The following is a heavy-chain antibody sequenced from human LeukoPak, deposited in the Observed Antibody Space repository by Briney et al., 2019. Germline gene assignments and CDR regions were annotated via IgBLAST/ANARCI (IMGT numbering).Heavy chain of an antibody. D-gene: IGHD3-16*02. CDR3: AKGPPLGSSYTDGMDV. V-gene: IGHV3-30*18. Sequence: GGSLRLSCAASGFTFSSYGMHWVRQAPGKGLEWVAVISYDGSNKYYADSVKGRFTISRDNSKNTLYLQMNSLRAEDTAVYYCAKGPPLGSSYTDGMDVWGQGTTVTVSS. CDR1: GFTFSSYG. CDR2: ISYDGSNK. J-gene: IGHJ6*02.